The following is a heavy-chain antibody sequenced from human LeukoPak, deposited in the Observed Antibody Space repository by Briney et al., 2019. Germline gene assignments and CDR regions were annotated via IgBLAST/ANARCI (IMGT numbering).Heavy chain of an antibody. J-gene: IGHJ4*02. D-gene: IGHD3-10*01. V-gene: IGHV3-23*01. CDR3: AKADYASGTYGAFDY. Sequence: GGSLRLSCAASGFTFSSYGMSWVRQAPGKGLEWVSGISSRGGSTYFADSVKGRFTISRDNSKNTLYLQMNSLRAEDTAVYYCAKADYASGTYGAFDYWGQGTLVTVSS. CDR2: ISSRGGST. CDR1: GFTFSSYG.